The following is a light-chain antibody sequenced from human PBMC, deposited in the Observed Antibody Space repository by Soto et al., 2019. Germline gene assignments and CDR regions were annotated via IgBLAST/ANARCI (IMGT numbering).Light chain of an antibody. J-gene: IGLJ1*01. CDR1: KLGEKY. V-gene: IGLV3-1*01. CDR3: QAWDSSTAV. Sequence: SYELTQPPSVSVSPGQTASITCSGEKLGEKYACWYQQKPGQSPVLVIYQDSKRPSGIPERFSGSNSGNTATLTISGTQGMDEADYYCQAWDSSTAVFGTGTKLTVL. CDR2: QDS.